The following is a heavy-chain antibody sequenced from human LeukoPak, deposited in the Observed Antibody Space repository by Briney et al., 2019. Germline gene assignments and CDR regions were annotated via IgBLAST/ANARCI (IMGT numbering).Heavy chain of an antibody. J-gene: IGHJ4*02. CDR2: INADGSST. D-gene: IGHD6-6*01. Sequence: GGSLRLSCAASGFTFSSYWVHWVRQAPGKGLVWVSRINADGSSTSYADSVQGRFTISRDNAKNTLYLQMNSLRAEDTAVYYCSRALTPNYSSSSGGYWGQGTLVTVSS. CDR1: GFTFSSYW. CDR3: SRALTPNYSSSSGGY. V-gene: IGHV3-74*01.